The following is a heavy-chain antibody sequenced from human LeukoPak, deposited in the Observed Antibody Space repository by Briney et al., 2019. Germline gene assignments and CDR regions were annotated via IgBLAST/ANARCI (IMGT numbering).Heavy chain of an antibody. Sequence: ASVKVSCKASGYTFTGYYMHWVRQAPGQGLEWMGWINPNSGGTNYAQKFQGWVTMTRDTSNSTAYMELSRLRSEDTAVYYCARSSGVVVPAAPFDYWGQGTLVTVSS. CDR1: GYTFTGYY. CDR2: INPNSGGT. V-gene: IGHV1-2*04. J-gene: IGHJ4*02. CDR3: ARSSGVVVPAAPFDY. D-gene: IGHD2-2*01.